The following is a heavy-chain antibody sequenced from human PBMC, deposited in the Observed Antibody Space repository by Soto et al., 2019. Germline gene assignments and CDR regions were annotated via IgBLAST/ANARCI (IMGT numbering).Heavy chain of an antibody. Sequence: PGESLKISCKGSGYSFTSYGIGWVRQMPGKGLEWMGIIYPGDSDTRYSPSFQGQVTISADKSISTAYLQWSSLKASDTAMYYCARQSRQLYYYYGMDVWGQGTTVTVSS. J-gene: IGHJ6*02. CDR3: ARQSRQLYYYYGMDV. V-gene: IGHV5-51*01. CDR1: GYSFTSYG. CDR2: IYPGDSDT. D-gene: IGHD6-13*01.